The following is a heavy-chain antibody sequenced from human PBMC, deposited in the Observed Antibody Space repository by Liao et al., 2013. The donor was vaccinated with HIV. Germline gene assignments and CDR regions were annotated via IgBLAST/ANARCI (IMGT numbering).Heavy chain of an antibody. CDR1: GGSFNSGDFY. V-gene: IGHV4-61*08. CDR2: IYNSGST. D-gene: IGHD4-17*01. CDR3: ARVRSFYGDYDDRPGWYFDL. J-gene: IGHJ2*01. Sequence: QVQLQESGPGLVKPSQTLSLSCSVSGGSFNSGDFYCGWIRQSPGKGLEWIGNIYNSGSTNYNPSLKSRVTISVDTSKKQFSLRLSSVTAADTAVYYCARVRSFYGDYDDRPGWYFDLWGRGTLVTVSS.